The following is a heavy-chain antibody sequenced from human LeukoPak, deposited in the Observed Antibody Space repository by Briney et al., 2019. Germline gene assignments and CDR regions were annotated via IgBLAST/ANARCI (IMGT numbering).Heavy chain of an antibody. J-gene: IGHJ4*02. V-gene: IGHV3-30-3*01. CDR1: GFTFSSYA. D-gene: IGHD3-10*01. Sequence: GRSLRLSCAASGFTFSSYAMHWVRQAPGKGLEWVAVISYDGSNKYYADSVKGRFTISRDNSKNTLYLQMNSLRAEDTAVYYCARGGNYYGSTEFDYWGQGTLVTVSS. CDR3: ARGGNYYGSTEFDY. CDR2: ISYDGSNK.